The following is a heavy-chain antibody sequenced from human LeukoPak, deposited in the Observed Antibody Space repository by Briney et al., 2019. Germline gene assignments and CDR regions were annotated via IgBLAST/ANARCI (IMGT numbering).Heavy chain of an antibody. D-gene: IGHD4-17*01. CDR1: GGSVSNDY. V-gene: IGHV4-59*02. CDR2: IYYSGST. Sequence: SETLSLTCTVSGGSVSNDYWSWVRQPPGKALEWIGNIYYSGSTNYNPSLKSRVTISLDTANSQFSLKLSSVTAADTAVYYCAMTTVTTSYALAPYYYYMDVWGKGTTVTISS. J-gene: IGHJ6*03. CDR3: AMTTVTTSYALAPYYYYMDV.